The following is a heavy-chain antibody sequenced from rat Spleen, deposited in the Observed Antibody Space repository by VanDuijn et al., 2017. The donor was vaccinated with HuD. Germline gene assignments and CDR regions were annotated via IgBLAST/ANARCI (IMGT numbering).Heavy chain of an antibody. CDR2: ISYDGSST. CDR1: GFTFSDYY. J-gene: IGHJ4*01. V-gene: IGHV5-7*01. Sequence: EVQLVESGGGLVQPGRSLKLSCAASGFTFSDYYMAWVRQAPKKGLEWVATISYDGSSTYYRDSVKGRFTISRDNAKNTLYLQMDSLRSEDTATYYCTRDNERSYVMDAWGQGASVTVSS. CDR3: TRDNERSYVMDA.